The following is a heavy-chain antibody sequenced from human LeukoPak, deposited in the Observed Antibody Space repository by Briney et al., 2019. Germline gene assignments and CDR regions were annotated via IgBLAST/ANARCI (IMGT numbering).Heavy chain of an antibody. Sequence: GGSLRLSCAASGFTFSSYGMHWVRQAPGKGLEWMAFIRYDGSNKYYADSVKGRFTISRDNSKNTLYLQMNSLRAEDTAVYYCAKDRQYYDILTGYYRRYFDYWGQGTLVTVSS. J-gene: IGHJ4*02. CDR2: IRYDGSNK. CDR3: AKDRQYYDILTGYYRRYFDY. V-gene: IGHV3-30*02. D-gene: IGHD3-9*01. CDR1: GFTFSSYG.